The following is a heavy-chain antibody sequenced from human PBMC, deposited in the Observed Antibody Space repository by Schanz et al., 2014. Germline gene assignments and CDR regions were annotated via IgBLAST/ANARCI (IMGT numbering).Heavy chain of an antibody. CDR2: ISGSGGST. V-gene: IGHV3-23*01. CDR3: AKGMGYCSGGTCYDYYYYGLDV. Sequence: DVQLLESGGGLVQPGGSLRLSCAASGFTFSTYAMSWVRQAPGKGLEWVSAISGSGGSTYYADSVKGRFTISRDNSKNTLYLQMNSLRAEHTAVFYCAKGMGYCSGGTCYDYYYYGLDVWGQGTTVTVSS. J-gene: IGHJ6*02. D-gene: IGHD2-15*01. CDR1: GFTFSTYA.